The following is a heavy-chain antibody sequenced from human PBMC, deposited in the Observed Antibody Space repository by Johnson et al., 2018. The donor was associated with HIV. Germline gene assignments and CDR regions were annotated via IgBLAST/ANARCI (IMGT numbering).Heavy chain of an antibody. CDR2: ISGGST. CDR1: VFTVSSNE. J-gene: IGHJ3*01. D-gene: IGHD5-24*01. V-gene: IGHV3-38-3*01. CDR3: ARGDKMARITSRYDACDL. Sequence: VQLVESRGVLVQPGGSLRLSCAASVFTVSSNEMSWVRQAPGKGLEWVSSISGGSTYYADSRKGRFTISRDNSKNTLYLQMNSLRAEDTAVYYCARGDKMARITSRYDACDLWGQGAMVIVAS.